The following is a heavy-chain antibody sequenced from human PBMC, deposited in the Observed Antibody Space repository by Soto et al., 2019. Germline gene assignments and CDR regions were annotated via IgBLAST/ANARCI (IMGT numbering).Heavy chain of an antibody. V-gene: IGHV1-18*01. CDR3: ARDRTGGWYEGGSDY. Sequence: GASVKVSCKASGYTFTSYGISWVRQAPGQGLEWMGWISAYNGNTNYAQKLQGRVTMTTDTSTSTAYMELRSLRSDDTAVYYCARDRTGGWYEGGSDYWGQGTLVTVSS. CDR2: ISAYNGNT. D-gene: IGHD6-19*01. J-gene: IGHJ4*02. CDR1: GYTFTSYG.